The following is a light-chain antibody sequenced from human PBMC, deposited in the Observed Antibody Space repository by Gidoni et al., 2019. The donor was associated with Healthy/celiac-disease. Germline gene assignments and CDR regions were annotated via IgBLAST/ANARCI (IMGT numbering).Light chain of an antibody. V-gene: IGKV1-5*03. CDR2: KAS. CDR3: QQYNSYSQGT. Sequence: DIQMTQSPSTLSASVGDRVTNTCRASQSISSWLAWYQQKPGKAPKLLIYKASSLESGVPSRFSGSGSGTEFTLTISSLQPDDFATYYCQQYNSYSQGTFGQXTKVEIK. J-gene: IGKJ1*01. CDR1: QSISSW.